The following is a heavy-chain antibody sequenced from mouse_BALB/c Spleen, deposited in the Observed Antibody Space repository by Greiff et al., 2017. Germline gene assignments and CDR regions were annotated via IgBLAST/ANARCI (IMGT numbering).Heavy chain of an antibody. CDR2: IRNKANGYTT. Sequence: VLLVASGGGLVQPAGSLILSCATSGFTFTAYYMSWVRPPPGKALEWLGFIRNKANGYTTEYSASVKGRFTISRDNSQSILYLQMNTLRAEDSATYYIARDRGDDYDGDDAIDYWSQGTSVTASS. D-gene: IGHD2-4*01. CDR1: GFTFTAYY. V-gene: IGHV7-3*02. CDR3: ARDRGDDYDGDDAIDY. J-gene: IGHJ4*01.